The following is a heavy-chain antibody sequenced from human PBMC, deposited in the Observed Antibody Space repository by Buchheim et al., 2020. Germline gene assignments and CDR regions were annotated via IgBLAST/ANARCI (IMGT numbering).Heavy chain of an antibody. V-gene: IGHV1-2*02. Sequence: QVQLVQPGAEVKKPGASVKVSCKASGYTFTGYYIHWVRQAPGQGLEWMGWINPNNGGTNYAQKFQGRVIMTRDTSIRTAQMELSRLRFDDTAVYYCARVTRTLAARYDYWGQGTL. D-gene: IGHD6-6*01. CDR1: GYTFTGYY. CDR3: ARVTRTLAARYDY. CDR2: INPNNGGT. J-gene: IGHJ4*02.